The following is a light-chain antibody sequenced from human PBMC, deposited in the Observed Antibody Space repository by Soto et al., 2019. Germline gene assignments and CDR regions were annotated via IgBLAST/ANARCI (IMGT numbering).Light chain of an antibody. CDR3: SSLVGGDSFDVI. J-gene: IGLJ2*01. Sequence: QSALTQPPSASGSPGQSVTISCTGTGSDIGAYNYVSWYQQYPGKAPKVMIYDVIKRPSGVPDRFSGSKSGNTASLTVSGLRADDEAVYYCSSLVGGDSFDVIFGGGTKLTVL. CDR1: GSDIGAYNY. V-gene: IGLV2-8*01. CDR2: DVI.